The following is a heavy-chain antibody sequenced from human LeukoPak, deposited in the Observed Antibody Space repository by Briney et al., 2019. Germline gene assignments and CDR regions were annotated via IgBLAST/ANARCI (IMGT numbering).Heavy chain of an antibody. CDR2: ISVYNVKT. CDR1: GYSFRSYG. D-gene: IGHD1-1*01. CDR3: ARERASGGTFSFDY. V-gene: IGHV1-18*01. J-gene: IGHJ4*02. Sequence: ASVKVSCKASGYSFRSYGITWVRQAPGQGLEWMGWISVYNVKTHYAQNLQGRVSMTTDTSTSTAYMDLNSLRSDDTALYYCARERASGGTFSFDYWGQGTLVTVSS.